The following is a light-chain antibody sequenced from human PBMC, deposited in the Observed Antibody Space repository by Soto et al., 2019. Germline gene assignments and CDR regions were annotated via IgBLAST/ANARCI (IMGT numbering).Light chain of an antibody. CDR2: GNS. Sequence: QSVLTQQPSVSGAPGQRVTISCTGSSSNIGAGYDVHWYQQLPGTAPKLLIYGNSNRPSGVPDRFSGSKSGTSASLAITGLQAEDEADYYCQSYDSSQGVFGGGTKLTVL. V-gene: IGLV1-40*01. J-gene: IGLJ2*01. CDR1: SSNIGAGYD. CDR3: QSYDSSQGV.